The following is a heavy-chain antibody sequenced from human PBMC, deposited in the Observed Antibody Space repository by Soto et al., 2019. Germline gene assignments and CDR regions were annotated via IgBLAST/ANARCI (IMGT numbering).Heavy chain of an antibody. Sequence: QVQLQESGPGLVKPSQTLSLTCTVSGGSISSGGYYWSWIRQHPGKGLEWIGYIYYSGSTYYNPSLKSRVTISVDTSKNQFSLKLSSVTAADTAVYYCARVFQETPINEIVVVTRGGWFGPWGQGTLVTVSS. CDR1: GGSISSGGYY. CDR3: ARVFQETPINEIVVVTRGGWFGP. D-gene: IGHD2-21*02. J-gene: IGHJ5*02. V-gene: IGHV4-31*03. CDR2: IYYSGST.